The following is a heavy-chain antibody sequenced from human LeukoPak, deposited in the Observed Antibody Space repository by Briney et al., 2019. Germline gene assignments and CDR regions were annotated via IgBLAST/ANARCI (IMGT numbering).Heavy chain of an antibody. D-gene: IGHD2-8*01. J-gene: IGHJ3*02. Sequence: VESLRLSCAASGFTFSDYYMSWIRQAPGKGLEWVSYISSSGSTKYYADSVKGRFTISRDNAKNSLYLQMNSLRADDTAVYYCARGLLYPGGHDAFDIWGQGTMVTVSS. CDR1: GFTFSDYY. CDR2: ISSSGSTK. V-gene: IGHV3-11*04. CDR3: ARGLLYPGGHDAFDI.